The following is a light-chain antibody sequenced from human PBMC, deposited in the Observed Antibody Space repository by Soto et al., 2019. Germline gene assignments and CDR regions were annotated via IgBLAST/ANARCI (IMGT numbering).Light chain of an antibody. CDR1: QIISNF. V-gene: IGKV1-39*01. CDR3: QQSYNFPRT. Sequence: DIQLTQSPSSLSASVGDRVTITCRASQIISNFLNWYQQKPGQAPKLLISSASNVQSGVPSRFSGRGSGTEFTLTISGLQPEDSASYCCQQSYNFPRTFGQGTKVDIK. J-gene: IGKJ1*01. CDR2: SAS.